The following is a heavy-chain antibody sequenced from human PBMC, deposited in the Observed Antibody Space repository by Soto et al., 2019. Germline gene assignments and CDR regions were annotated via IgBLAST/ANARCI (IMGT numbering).Heavy chain of an antibody. Sequence: QVQLVQSGAEVKKPGSSVKVSCKASGGTFSSYAISWVRQAPGQGLEWMGGIIPIFGTANYAQKFQGRVTITADESTSIAYMELSSLRSDDTAVYYCASEGFIVVATTPVRYFDYWGQGTLVTVSS. CDR3: ASEGFIVVATTPVRYFDY. CDR1: GGTFSSYA. CDR2: IIPIFGTA. V-gene: IGHV1-69*01. J-gene: IGHJ4*02. D-gene: IGHD1-26*01.